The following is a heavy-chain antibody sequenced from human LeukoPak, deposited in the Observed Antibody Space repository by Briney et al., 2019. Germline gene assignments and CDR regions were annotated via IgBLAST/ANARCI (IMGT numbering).Heavy chain of an antibody. V-gene: IGHV1-46*01. CDR2: INPSGGST. Sequence: ASVKVSCKASGYTFTSYYMHWVRQTPGQGLEWIGIINPSGGSTSYAQKFQGRVTMTRDTSTSTVYMELSSLRSEDTAVYYCPRAYLPAAPIIDYYYYMDVWGKGTPVTVSS. CDR3: PRAYLPAAPIIDYYYYMDV. D-gene: IGHD2-2*01. CDR1: GYTFTSYY. J-gene: IGHJ6*03.